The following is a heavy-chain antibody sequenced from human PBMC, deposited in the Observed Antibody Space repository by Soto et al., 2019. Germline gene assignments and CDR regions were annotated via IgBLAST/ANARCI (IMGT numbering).Heavy chain of an antibody. CDR2: IDWEDTK. J-gene: IGHJ6*02. Sequence: PTLVNPTQTLTLTCTVSGFSLSGTGMRVTWIRQPPGKALEWLARIDWEDTKLYSSSLKTRLTISRDTSKNQVVLTMTSMDPADTGTYYCARAFYGMDVWGQGTTVTV. V-gene: IGHV2-70*04. CDR1: GFSLSGTGMR. CDR3: ARAFYGMDV.